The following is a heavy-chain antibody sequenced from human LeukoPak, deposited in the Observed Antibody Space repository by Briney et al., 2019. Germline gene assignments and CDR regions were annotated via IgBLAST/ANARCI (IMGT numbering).Heavy chain of an antibody. CDR1: GYTFTGYY. CDR3: ARVGYSSSWFSH. D-gene: IGHD6-13*01. Sequence: VASVKVSCKASGYTFTGYYMHWVRQAPGQGLEWMGWMNPNSGNTGYAQKFQGRVTITRNTSISTAYMELSSLRSEDTAVYYCARVGYSSSWFSHWGQGTLVTVSS. J-gene: IGHJ5*02. CDR2: MNPNSGNT. V-gene: IGHV1-8*03.